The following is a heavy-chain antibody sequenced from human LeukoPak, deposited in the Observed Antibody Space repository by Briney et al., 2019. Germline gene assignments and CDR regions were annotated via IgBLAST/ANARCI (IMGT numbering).Heavy chain of an antibody. CDR3: ARAETKYYYDSSGYYFGAFDI. CDR1: GYSFTSYW. Sequence: GESLKISCKGSGYSFTSYWIGWVRQMPGKGLEWMGIIYPGDSDTRYSPSFQGQVTISADKSISTAYLQWSSLKASETAMYYCARAETKYYYDSSGYYFGAFDIWGQGTMVTVSS. J-gene: IGHJ3*02. D-gene: IGHD3-22*01. CDR2: IYPGDSDT. V-gene: IGHV5-51*01.